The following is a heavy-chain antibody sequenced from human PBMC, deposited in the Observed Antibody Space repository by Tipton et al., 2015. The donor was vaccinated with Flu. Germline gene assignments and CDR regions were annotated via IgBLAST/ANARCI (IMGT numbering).Heavy chain of an antibody. J-gene: IGHJ6*04. CDR2: IPGSLTSSFTI. CDR3: VRDGGTNGNLDV. Sequence: GSLRLSCGASDFIFSRYSFDWVRQAPGRGLEWVSYIPGSLTSSFTIYYADSVKGRFTISRDNAKNSLYLQMNSLRDEDTAVYYCVRDGGTNGNLDVWGKGTTVTVSS. V-gene: IGHV3-48*02. D-gene: IGHD1-7*01. CDR1: DFIFSRYS.